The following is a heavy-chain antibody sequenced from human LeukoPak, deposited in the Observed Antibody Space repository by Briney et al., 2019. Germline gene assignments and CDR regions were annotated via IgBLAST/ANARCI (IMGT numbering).Heavy chain of an antibody. CDR3: ARWEVRLNAFEM. CDR1: GGSINSYY. V-gene: IGHV4-59*08. J-gene: IGHJ3*02. D-gene: IGHD3-10*01. Sequence: SETLSLTCSVSGGSINSYYWSWIRKPPGKGLEWIGYIYYSGSTNYNPSLKSRVTTSVDTSKNQFSLSLSSVTAADTAVYYCARWEVRLNAFEMWGQGTMVTVSS. CDR2: IYYSGST.